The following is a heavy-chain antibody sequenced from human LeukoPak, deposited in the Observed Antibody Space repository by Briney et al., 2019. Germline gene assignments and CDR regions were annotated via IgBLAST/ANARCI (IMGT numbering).Heavy chain of an antibody. D-gene: IGHD2-2*01. J-gene: IGHJ6*03. V-gene: IGHV4-39*07. CDR2: IYYSGST. CDR3: ASSKYYYYYYVDV. CDR1: GCSISSSSYY. Sequence: SETLSLTCTVSGCSISSSSYYWGWIRQPPGQGLEWIGSIYYSGSTYDNPSLKSRVTISVDTSKNQFSLKLSSATAADTAVYYCASSKYYYYYYVDVWGKGTTVTISS.